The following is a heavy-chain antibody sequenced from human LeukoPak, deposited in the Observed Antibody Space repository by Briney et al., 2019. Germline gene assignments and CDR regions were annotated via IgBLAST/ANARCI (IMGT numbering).Heavy chain of an antibody. V-gene: IGHV3-23*01. CDR2: ISGSGGST. J-gene: IGHJ4*02. CDR3: AKMRLEMATISLIDY. CDR1: GFTFSSYA. Sequence: GGSQRLSCAASGFTFSSYAMSWVRQAPGKGLEWVSAISGSGGSTYYADSVKGRFTISRDNSKNTLYLQMNSLRAEDTAVYYCAKMRLEMATISLIDYWGQGTLVTVSS. D-gene: IGHD5-24*01.